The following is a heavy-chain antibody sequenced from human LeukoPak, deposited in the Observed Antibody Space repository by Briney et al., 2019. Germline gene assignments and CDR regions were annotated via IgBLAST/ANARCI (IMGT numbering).Heavy chain of an antibody. CDR1: GFTFSNLA. D-gene: IGHD6-6*01. CDR3: AKGLGSSSGRWFDP. J-gene: IGHJ5*02. V-gene: IGHV3-64*04. CDR2: ISANGGTT. Sequence: AGGSLRLSCSASGFTFSNLAMHWVRQAPGKGLEYISAISANGGTTYYADSVKGRFTISRDNSKNILYLQMNSLRAEDTALYYCAKGLGSSSGRWFDPWGQGTLVTVSS.